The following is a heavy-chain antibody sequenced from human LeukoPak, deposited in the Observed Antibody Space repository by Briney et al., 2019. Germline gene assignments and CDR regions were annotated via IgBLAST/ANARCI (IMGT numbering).Heavy chain of an antibody. J-gene: IGHJ4*02. CDR2: ISDDGRRK. CDR1: GFSFFVYG. V-gene: IGHV3-30*18. CDR3: AKRPSDYGDYVSYFDY. Sequence: PGGSLRLSCEASGFSFFVYGMHWARQAQGRGLEGGGVISDDGRRKDYADSVKGRFTISRDNSKDTLYLQMNSLRAEDTAVYYCAKRPSDYGDYVSYFDYWGQGTLVTVSS. D-gene: IGHD4-17*01.